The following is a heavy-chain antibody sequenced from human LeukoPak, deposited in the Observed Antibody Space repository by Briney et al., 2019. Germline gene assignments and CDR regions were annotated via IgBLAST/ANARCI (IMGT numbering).Heavy chain of an antibody. CDR1: GFTFSDYY. D-gene: IGHD2-21*02. CDR3: ARPAYCGGNCYYFPDY. Sequence: GGSLRLSCASAGFTFSDYYMTWIREAAGKVLEWMSHISSSGTGYYTDSVKGRATISRDNAKNSLYLQMNSLRAEDTAVYYCARPAYCGGNCYYFPDYWGQGTLVTVSS. CDR2: ISSSGTG. V-gene: IGHV3-69-1*01. J-gene: IGHJ4*02.